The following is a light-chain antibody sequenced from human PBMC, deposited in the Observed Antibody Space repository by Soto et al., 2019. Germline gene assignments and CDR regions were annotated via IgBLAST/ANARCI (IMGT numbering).Light chain of an antibody. CDR1: SSDVGGYNY. Sequence: QSALTPPASVAGSPGQAITISCTGTSSDVGGYNYVSWYQQHPGKAHKLMIYEVSNRPSGVSNRFSGSKSGNTASLTISVLQAEDEADYYCSSYTSSSTVGVFGGGTKRTGL. V-gene: IGLV2-14*01. CDR2: EVS. J-gene: IGLJ3*02. CDR3: SSYTSSSTVGV.